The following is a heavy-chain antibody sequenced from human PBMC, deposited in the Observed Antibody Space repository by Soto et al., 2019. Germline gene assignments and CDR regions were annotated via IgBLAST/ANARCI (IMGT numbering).Heavy chain of an antibody. J-gene: IGHJ4*02. Sequence: EVQLVESGGGSVKPGGSLRLSCAVSDFTLSNTRMNWVRQAPGKGLEWVGRIKSKVDGGTTDYAAPVKGRFTISRDDSKNMLFLQMNSLKSEDTAVYYCATGGYHSGLEYWGQGTLVTVSS. CDR2: IKSKVDGGTT. D-gene: IGHD1-1*01. V-gene: IGHV3-15*07. CDR1: DFTLSNTR. CDR3: ATGGYHSGLEY.